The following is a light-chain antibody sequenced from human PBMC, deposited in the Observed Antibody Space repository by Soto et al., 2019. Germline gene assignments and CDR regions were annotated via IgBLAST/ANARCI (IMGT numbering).Light chain of an antibody. CDR3: QQYNNWPLFT. V-gene: IGKV3-15*01. Sequence: EIVMTQSPATLSVSPGERATLSCRASQSVSSNLAWYQQKPGQAPRLLIYGASTRATGIPARFSGSGSGTEFALTISGLQSEDWAIYYCQQYNNWPLFTFGPGTKVDIK. CDR1: QSVSSN. J-gene: IGKJ3*01. CDR2: GAS.